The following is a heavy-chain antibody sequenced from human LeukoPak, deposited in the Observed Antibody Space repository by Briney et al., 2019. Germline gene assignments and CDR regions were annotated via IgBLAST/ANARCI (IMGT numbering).Heavy chain of an antibody. D-gene: IGHD6-13*01. Sequence: ASVKVSCKASGGTFSSYAISWVRQAPGQGLEWMGRIIPIFGTANYAQKFRGRVTITTDESTSTAYMELSSLRSEDTAVYYCARGYMAAELDYWGQGTLVTVSS. J-gene: IGHJ4*02. V-gene: IGHV1-69*05. CDR3: ARGYMAAELDY. CDR2: IIPIFGTA. CDR1: GGTFSSYA.